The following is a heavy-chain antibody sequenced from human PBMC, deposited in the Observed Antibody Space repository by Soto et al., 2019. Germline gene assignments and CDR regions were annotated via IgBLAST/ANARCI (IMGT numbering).Heavy chain of an antibody. V-gene: IGHV3-23*01. D-gene: IGHD3-9*01. CDR1: GFTPTTTP. Sequence: PAGYLRLSCVGSGFTPTTTPLSCVRQPPWKGLEWVTTISGTASLTYYVDSVKGRFFLSRDNSKNTVTLQMNNLTLADTAVYYCATSFRYFDNWGHGTRVTVSS. J-gene: IGHJ4*01. CDR2: ISGTASLT. CDR3: ATSFRYFDN.